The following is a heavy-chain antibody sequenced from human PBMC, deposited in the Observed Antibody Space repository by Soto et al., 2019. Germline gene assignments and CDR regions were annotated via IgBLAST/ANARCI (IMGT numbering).Heavy chain of an antibody. D-gene: IGHD3-3*01. CDR3: ARDLSAFFGPLQAFDY. V-gene: IGHV1-18*04. Sequence: ASVKVSCKASGYTFTSYVISWVRQAPGQGLEWMGWISAYNGNTNYAQKLQGRVTMTTDTSTSTAYMELRSLRSDDTAVYYCARDLSAFFGPLQAFDYCGKGSPVTVAS. CDR2: ISAYNGNT. CDR1: GYTFTSYV. J-gene: IGHJ4*02.